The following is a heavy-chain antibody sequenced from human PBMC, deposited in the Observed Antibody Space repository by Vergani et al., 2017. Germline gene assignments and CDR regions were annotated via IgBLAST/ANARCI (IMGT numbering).Heavy chain of an antibody. CDR2: IRGDGSDQ. Sequence: QAQLVESGGGVVQPGGSLILSCAGSGFTFENSGMHWVRQAPGKGLEWVALIRGDGSDQYYADSVKGRFTISRDNSKNTLYLQINNLRDEDTAVYYCAKXLLGVVAGNGLDVWGQGTTVTVSS. V-gene: IGHV3-30*02. J-gene: IGHJ6*02. CDR3: AKXLLGVVAGNGLDV. D-gene: IGHD6-19*01. CDR1: GFTFENSG.